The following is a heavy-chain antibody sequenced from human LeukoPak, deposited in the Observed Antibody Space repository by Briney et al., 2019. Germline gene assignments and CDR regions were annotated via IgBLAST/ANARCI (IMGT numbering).Heavy chain of an antibody. D-gene: IGHD6-6*01. V-gene: IGHV1-8*03. CDR3: ARSHYSSSMVGY. Sequence: ASVKVSCKASGYTFTSYDINWVRQATGQGLEWMGWMNPNSGNTDYAQKFQGRVTITRNTSISTAYMELSSLRSEDTAVYYCARSHYSSSMVGYWGQGTLVTVSS. CDR2: MNPNSGNT. J-gene: IGHJ4*02. CDR1: GYTFTSYD.